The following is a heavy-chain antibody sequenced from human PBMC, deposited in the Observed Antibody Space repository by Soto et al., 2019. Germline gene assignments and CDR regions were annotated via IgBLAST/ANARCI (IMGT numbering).Heavy chain of an antibody. CDR1: GFTLSGSA. Sequence: EVQLVESGGGLVQPGESLKLSCAASGFTLSGSAVHWVRQASGKGLEWVGRIRSKTHSYATEYIASVKGRFTMSRDDSTDTAHLQRNGLKTDDTAGYYCTRIGGSYTVGYWGQGTRVTVSS. CDR3: TRIGGSYTVGY. CDR2: IRSKTHSYAT. V-gene: IGHV3-73*02. J-gene: IGHJ4*02. D-gene: IGHD1-26*01.